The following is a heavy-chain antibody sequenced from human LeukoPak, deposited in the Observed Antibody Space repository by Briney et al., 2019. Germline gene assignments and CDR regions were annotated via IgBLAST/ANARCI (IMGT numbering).Heavy chain of an antibody. CDR1: GFTFSSYW. D-gene: IGHD1-14*01. J-gene: IGHJ4*02. V-gene: IGHV3-7*04. Sequence: PGGSLRLSCVGSGFTFSSYWMTWVRQAPGKGLEWVANIKDDGSEKYSVDSVEGRFTISRDNAKNLLYLQMSSLRAEDTAVYYCARARIDYWGQGTLVTASS. CDR2: IKDDGSEK. CDR3: ARARIDY.